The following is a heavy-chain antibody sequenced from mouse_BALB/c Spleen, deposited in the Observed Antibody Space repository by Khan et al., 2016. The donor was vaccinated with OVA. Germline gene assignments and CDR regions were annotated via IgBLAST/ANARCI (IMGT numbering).Heavy chain of an antibody. J-gene: IGHJ2*01. CDR3: ARGNGAY. CDR2: INSGSSTI. CDR1: GFTFSSFG. V-gene: IGHV5-17*02. Sequence: EVQVVESGGGLVQPGGSRKLSCAASGFTFSSFGMHWVRQAPEKGMEWVAYINSGSSTIYYADPVKGRFTISRDNPKNTLFLQMTSLRSADTAMYYCARGNGAYWGQGTTLTVSS.